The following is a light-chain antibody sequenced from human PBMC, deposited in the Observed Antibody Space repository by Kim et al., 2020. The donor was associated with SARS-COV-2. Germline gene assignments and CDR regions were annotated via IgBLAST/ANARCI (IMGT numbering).Light chain of an antibody. CDR3: QHRQT. J-gene: IGKJ1*01. V-gene: IGKV1-5*01. CDR2: DGS. Sequence: PSTLSASVGDRVTLTCRASQSVSRWLAWYQQKPGKAPKLLIYDGSNLQSGVPSRFSGSGSGTEFTLTISSLQPDDFAIYYCQHRQTFGQGTK. CDR1: QSVSRW.